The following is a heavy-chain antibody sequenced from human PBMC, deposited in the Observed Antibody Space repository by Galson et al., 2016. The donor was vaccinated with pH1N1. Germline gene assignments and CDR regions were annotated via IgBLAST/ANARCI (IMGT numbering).Heavy chain of an antibody. V-gene: IGHV5-51*03. CDR1: GYSFTRYW. J-gene: IGHJ3*02. CDR3: ARQYDFGDYRVDAFDI. CDR2: VNPGGSTI. Sequence: QSGAEVKKPGESLKISCKASGYSFTRYWIAWVRQVPGKGLEWVGVVNPGGSTIRYSPPFQGQVTISSDKSINTAYLQWISLKASDTATYYCARQYDFGDYRVDAFDIWGQGTMGIVSS. D-gene: IGHD4-17*01.